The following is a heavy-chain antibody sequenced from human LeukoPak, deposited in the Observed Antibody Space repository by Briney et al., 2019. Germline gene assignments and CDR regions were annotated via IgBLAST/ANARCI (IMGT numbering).Heavy chain of an antibody. Sequence: PGGSLRLSCAASGFTFSSYAMHWVRQAPGKGLEWVAVISYDGSNKYYADSVKGRFTISRDNAKNSLYLQMNSLRAEDTAVYYCSTDYTHGGTWGQGTLVTVSS. CDR3: STDYTHGGT. CDR2: ISYDGSNK. D-gene: IGHD3-16*01. J-gene: IGHJ5*02. V-gene: IGHV3-30-3*01. CDR1: GFTFSSYA.